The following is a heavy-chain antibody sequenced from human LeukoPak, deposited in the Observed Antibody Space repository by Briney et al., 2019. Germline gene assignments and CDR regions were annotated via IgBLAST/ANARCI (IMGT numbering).Heavy chain of an antibody. Sequence: PSETLSLTCTVSGGSISSYYWNWIRQPAGKGLEWIGRIYTSGSTNYNPSLKSRVTMSVDKSKNQLSLKLSSVTAADTAVYYCARGAYHYGSGSYYFDYWGQGTLVTVSS. D-gene: IGHD3-10*01. J-gene: IGHJ4*02. CDR1: GGSISSYY. CDR2: IYTSGST. CDR3: ARGAYHYGSGSYYFDY. V-gene: IGHV4-4*07.